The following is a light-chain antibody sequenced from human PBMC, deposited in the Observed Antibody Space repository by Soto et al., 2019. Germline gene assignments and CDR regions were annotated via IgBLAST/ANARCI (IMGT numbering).Light chain of an antibody. J-gene: IGLJ2*01. Sequence: QSALTQPASVSRSPGQSITISCTGTSSDVGGYNYVSWYQQHPGKAPKLMIYEVSNRPSGVSNRFSGSKSGNTASLTISGLQAEGEADYYCSSYTSSSTVVFGGGTKVTVL. CDR1: SSDVGGYNY. CDR2: EVS. V-gene: IGLV2-14*01. CDR3: SSYTSSSTVV.